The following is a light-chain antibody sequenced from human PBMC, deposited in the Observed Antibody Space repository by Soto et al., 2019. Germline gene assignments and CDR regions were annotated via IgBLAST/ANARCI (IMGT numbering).Light chain of an antibody. J-gene: IGKJ4*01. Sequence: DIQMTQSPSSVSASVGERVTITCRASQGISRWLAWYQQKPGKAPKLLIYTASSLQSGVPSRFSGSGSGTDFTLTSNSRQPEDFATYYCQQSNSFPPLTFGGGTKVEIK. CDR3: QQSNSFPPLT. V-gene: IGKV1-12*01. CDR2: TAS. CDR1: QGISRW.